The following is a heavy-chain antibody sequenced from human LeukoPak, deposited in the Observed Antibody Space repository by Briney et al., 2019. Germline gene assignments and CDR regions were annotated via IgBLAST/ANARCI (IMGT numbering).Heavy chain of an antibody. Sequence: GGSLRLSCAASGFAFSNAWMTWVRQVPGKGLEWVGRIISKSDGGTTDYAAPVKGRFTISRDVSKNMLYLQMNSLETEDTAVYYCITDLRGSYKRIDYWGQGTLVTVSS. CDR3: ITDLRGSYKRIDY. V-gene: IGHV3-15*01. D-gene: IGHD1-26*01. CDR1: GFAFSNAW. CDR2: IISKSDGGTT. J-gene: IGHJ4*02.